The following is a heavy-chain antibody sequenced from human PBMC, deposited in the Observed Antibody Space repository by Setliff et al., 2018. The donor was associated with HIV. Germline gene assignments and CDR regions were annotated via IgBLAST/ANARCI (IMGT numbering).Heavy chain of an antibody. V-gene: IGHV1-46*01. J-gene: IGHJ4*02. Sequence: GPSVKVSCKTSGYAFTYYYIHWVRQAPGQGLEWLGTLNPNGGSTTYAQKFQGRVTMTRDTSTSTVYMELRSLRSEDTAVYYCARVQTVIPPSFDHWGQGTLVTVSS. D-gene: IGHD3-16*02. CDR1: GYAFTYYY. CDR3: ARVQTVIPPSFDH. CDR2: LNPNGGST.